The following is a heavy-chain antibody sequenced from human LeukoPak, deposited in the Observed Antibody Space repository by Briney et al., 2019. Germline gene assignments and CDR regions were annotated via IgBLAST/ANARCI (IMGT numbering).Heavy chain of an antibody. Sequence: GGSLRLSCAASGFTFSSYSMNWVRQAPGKGLEWVSSISSSSSYIYYADSVKGRFTISRDNAKNSLYLQMNSLRAEDTAVYYCARGDDIVVVVAAALDAFDIWGQGTMVTVSS. CDR1: GFTFSSYS. V-gene: IGHV3-21*01. J-gene: IGHJ3*02. CDR2: ISSSSSYI. D-gene: IGHD2-15*01. CDR3: ARGDDIVVVVAAALDAFDI.